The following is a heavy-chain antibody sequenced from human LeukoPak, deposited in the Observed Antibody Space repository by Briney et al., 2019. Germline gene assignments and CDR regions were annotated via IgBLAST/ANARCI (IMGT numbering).Heavy chain of an antibody. CDR2: IKQDGSDK. CDR1: GFTFSSYW. D-gene: IGHD3-9*01. Sequence: GGSLRLSCAASGFTFSSYWMSWVRQAPGKGLEWVASIKQDGSDKYYVDSVKGRFTISKDNTKNSLYLQVNSLRADDTAVYYCARETHAHFDSWGQGTLVTVSS. J-gene: IGHJ4*02. CDR3: ARETHAHFDS. V-gene: IGHV3-7*01.